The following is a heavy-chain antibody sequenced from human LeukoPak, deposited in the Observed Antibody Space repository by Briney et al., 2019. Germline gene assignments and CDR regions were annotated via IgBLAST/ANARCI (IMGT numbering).Heavy chain of an antibody. V-gene: IGHV3-7*01. D-gene: IGHD2-21*01. CDR2: IKQGGSEK. J-gene: IGHJ4*02. Sequence: GSLLLSCAASGFTFSSYWMSWARPAPGKGLEWVANIKQGGSEKYYVDSVKGRFTISRDNSKNTLYLQMNSPRAEDTAVYYCARDFSDWTFDYWGQGTLVTVSS. CDR1: GFTFSSYW. CDR3: ARDFSDWTFDY.